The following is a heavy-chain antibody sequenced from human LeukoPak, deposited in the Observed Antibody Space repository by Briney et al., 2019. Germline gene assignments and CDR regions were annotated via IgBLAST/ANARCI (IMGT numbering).Heavy chain of an antibody. Sequence: GGSLRLSCAASGFTFSSYAMHWVRQAPGKGLEWVAVISYDGSNKYYADSVKGRFTISRDNSKNTLYLQMNSLRAEDTAVYYCARDHDYGDHVGGYFDYWGQGTLVTVSS. CDR1: GFTFSSYA. D-gene: IGHD4-17*01. V-gene: IGHV3-30-3*01. CDR2: ISYDGSNK. J-gene: IGHJ4*02. CDR3: ARDHDYGDHVGGYFDY.